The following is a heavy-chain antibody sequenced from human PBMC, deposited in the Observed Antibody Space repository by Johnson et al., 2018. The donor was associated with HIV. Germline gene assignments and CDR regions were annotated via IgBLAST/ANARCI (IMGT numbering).Heavy chain of an antibody. D-gene: IGHD1-26*01. V-gene: IGHV3-23*04. CDR3: ARLEELLRAFDI. CDR1: GFTFSSYA. Sequence: VQLVESGGGVVQPGRSLRLSCAASGFTFSSYAMSWVRQAPGKGLEWVSAISGSGGSTYYADSVKGRFTISRDNSKNTLYLQMTSLRAEDTAVYYCARLEELLRAFDIWGQGTMVTVSS. J-gene: IGHJ3*02. CDR2: ISGSGGST.